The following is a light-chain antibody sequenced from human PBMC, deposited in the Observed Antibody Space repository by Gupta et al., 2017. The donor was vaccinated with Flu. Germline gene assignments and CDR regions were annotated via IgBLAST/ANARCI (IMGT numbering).Light chain of an antibody. CDR2: DVS. CDR1: SSDIGGYNY. J-gene: IGLJ3*02. CDR3: CSYAGTYTWM. V-gene: IGLV2-11*01. Sequence: QSALTQPRSVSGSPGPSVAISCTGSSSDIGGYNYVHWYQQHPGTAPKVMIYDVSKRPSGVPDRFSGSKSGNTASLTISGLQAEDEADYYCCSYAGTYTWMFGGGTKLTVL.